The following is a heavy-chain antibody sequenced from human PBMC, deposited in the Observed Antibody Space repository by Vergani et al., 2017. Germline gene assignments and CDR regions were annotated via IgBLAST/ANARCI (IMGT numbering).Heavy chain of an antibody. V-gene: IGHV3-23*04. CDR1: GFTFSSYW. Sequence: EVQLVESGGGLVQPGGSLRLSCAASGFTFSSYWMHWVRQAPGKGLEWVSAISGSGGSTYYADSVKGRFTISRDNSKNTLYLQMNSLRAEDTAVYYCAKDLAAHDYGDQRGYWGQGTLVTVSS. CDR2: ISGSGGST. CDR3: AKDLAAHDYGDQRGY. J-gene: IGHJ4*02. D-gene: IGHD4-17*01.